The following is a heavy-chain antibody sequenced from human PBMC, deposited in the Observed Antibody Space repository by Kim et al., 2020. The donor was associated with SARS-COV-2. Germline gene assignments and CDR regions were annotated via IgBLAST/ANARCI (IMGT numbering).Heavy chain of an antibody. CDR3: AKDSSGWGYYYYGMDV. V-gene: IGHV3-30*02. J-gene: IGHJ6*02. D-gene: IGHD6-19*01. Sequence: VKGRFTISRDNSKNTLYLQMNSLRAEDTAVYYCAKDSSGWGYYYYGMDVWGQGTTVTVSS.